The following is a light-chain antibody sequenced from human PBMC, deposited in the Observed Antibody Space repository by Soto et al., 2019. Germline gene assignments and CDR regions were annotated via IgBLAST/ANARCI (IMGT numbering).Light chain of an antibody. CDR3: QQSYSTPPT. CDR1: QSISSY. J-gene: IGKJ4*01. CDR2: AAS. V-gene: IGKV1-39*01. Sequence: DILMTQSPSSLSASVGDRVTITCRASQSISSYLNWYRQKPGKAPKFLIYAASSLQSGVPSRFSGSGSGTDFTLTISSLQPEDFATYYCQQSYSTPPTFGGGTKVEI.